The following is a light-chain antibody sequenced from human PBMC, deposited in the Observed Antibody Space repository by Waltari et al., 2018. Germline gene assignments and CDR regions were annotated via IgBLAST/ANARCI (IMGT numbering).Light chain of an antibody. CDR1: QSVSSD. V-gene: IGKV3-20*01. Sequence: IILTQSPVTLSLSPGERATLSCRASQSVSSDLAWYQQKPGQAPRLLIYGASSRATGIPDRFSGSGSGTEFTLTISSLEPEDFAVYYCQKYRTSPRTFGQGTKVEI. CDR3: QKYRTSPRT. CDR2: GAS. J-gene: IGKJ1*01.